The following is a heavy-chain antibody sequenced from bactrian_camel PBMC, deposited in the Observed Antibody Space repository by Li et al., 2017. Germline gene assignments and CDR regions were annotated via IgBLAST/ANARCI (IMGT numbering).Heavy chain of an antibody. V-gene: IGHV3S1*01. J-gene: IGHJ4*01. CDR2: ILSGGKTT. CDR3: AVDTRRRCAGYFPESNFNF. CDR1: GYTNSRYC. Sequence: HVQLVESGGGSVEAGGSLRLSCKSSGYTNSRYCMGWFREAPGKEREGVAAILSGGKTTAYSDSVKGRFTISRDNAKKTVYLQMNRLNPEDTATYYCAVDTRRRCAGYFPESNFNFWGQGTQVTVS. D-gene: IGHD2*01.